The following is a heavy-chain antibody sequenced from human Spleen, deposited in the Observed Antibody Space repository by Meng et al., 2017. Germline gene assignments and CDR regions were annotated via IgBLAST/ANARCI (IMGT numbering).Heavy chain of an antibody. Sequence: GGSLRLSCAASGFTVSTNYMGWVRQAPGKGLEWVSVIYDGGSTYYADSVKGRFTVSRDNSQNTLYLQMNSLRAEDTAVYYCARSLNYFDYWGRGTLVTVSS. CDR1: GFTVSTNY. CDR2: IYDGGST. V-gene: IGHV3-66*02. CDR3: ARSLNYFDY. J-gene: IGHJ4*02.